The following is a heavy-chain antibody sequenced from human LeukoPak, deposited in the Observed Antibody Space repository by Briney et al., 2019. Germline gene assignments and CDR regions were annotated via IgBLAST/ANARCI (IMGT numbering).Heavy chain of an antibody. Sequence: ASVTVSFTASGYTFTGYYMHWVRQAPGQGLEWMGWINPNSGGTNYAQKFQGRVTMTRDTSISTAYMELSRLRSDDTAVYYCARLPMVRGVTPFDYWGQGTLVTVSS. D-gene: IGHD3-10*01. CDR2: INPNSGGT. CDR1: GYTFTGYY. CDR3: ARLPMVRGVTPFDY. V-gene: IGHV1-2*02. J-gene: IGHJ4*02.